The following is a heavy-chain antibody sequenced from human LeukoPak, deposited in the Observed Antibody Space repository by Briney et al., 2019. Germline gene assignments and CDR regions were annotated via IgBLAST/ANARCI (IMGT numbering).Heavy chain of an antibody. CDR2: ISSSSSYI. Sequence: GGSLRLSCAASGFTFSSYSMNWVRQAPGKGLEWVSSISSSSSYIYYADSVKGRFTISRDNAKNSLYLQMNSLRAEDTAVYYCARDGIVVVPAAYGGYYYYGMDVWGQGTTVTVSS. CDR1: GFTFSSYS. CDR3: ARDGIVVVPAAYGGYYYYGMDV. D-gene: IGHD2-2*01. V-gene: IGHV3-21*01. J-gene: IGHJ6*02.